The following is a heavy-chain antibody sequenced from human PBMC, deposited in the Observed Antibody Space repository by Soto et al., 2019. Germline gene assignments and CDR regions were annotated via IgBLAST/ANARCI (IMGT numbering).Heavy chain of an antibody. CDR3: ARGGYDFWSGDYSPYYYYMDV. CDR2: ISAYNGNT. Sequence: GASVKVSCKASGYTFTSYGISWVRQAPGQGLEWMGWISAYNGNTNYAQKLQGRVTMTTDTSTSTAYMELRSLRSDDTAAYYCARGGYDFWSGDYSPYYYYMDVWGKGTTVTVSS. CDR1: GYTFTSYG. D-gene: IGHD3-3*01. J-gene: IGHJ6*03. V-gene: IGHV1-18*01.